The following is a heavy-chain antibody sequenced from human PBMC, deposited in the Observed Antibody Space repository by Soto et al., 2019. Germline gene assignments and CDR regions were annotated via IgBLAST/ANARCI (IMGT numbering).Heavy chain of an antibody. CDR2: INPNGGST. J-gene: IGHJ4*02. CDR3: ARDLAAGDF. V-gene: IGHV1-46*01. CDR1: GYIFINYY. D-gene: IGHD6-13*01. Sequence: QVQLVQSGAEVKKPGASVKVSCKASGYIFINYYIHWVRQAPGQGLEWIGIINPNGGSTNYAQKFRGRVTLSRDTSTSTVYMDLSSLRSEDTAMYYCARDLAAGDFWGQGTLVTVSS.